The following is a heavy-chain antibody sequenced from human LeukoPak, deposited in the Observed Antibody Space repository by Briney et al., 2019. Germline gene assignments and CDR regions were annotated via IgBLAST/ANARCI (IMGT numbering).Heavy chain of an antibody. Sequence: GGSLRLSCAASGFTFSSYAMNWVRQAPGKGLEWVSAISSSGGSTYYADSVKGRFTISRDNSKNTLYLQMNSLRAEDTAVYYCARDGLGSYYRYYGMDVWGQGTTVTVSS. J-gene: IGHJ6*02. D-gene: IGHD1-26*01. V-gene: IGHV3-23*01. CDR3: ARDGLGSYYRYYGMDV. CDR1: GFTFSSYA. CDR2: ISSSGGST.